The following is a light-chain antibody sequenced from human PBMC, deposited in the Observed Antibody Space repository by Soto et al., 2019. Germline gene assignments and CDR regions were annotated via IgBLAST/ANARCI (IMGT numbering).Light chain of an antibody. CDR3: QQYGSSPLIT. J-gene: IGKJ5*01. CDR1: QSVSSSY. V-gene: IGKV3-20*01. CDR2: GAS. Sequence: EIVLTQSPGTLSLSPGERATLSCRARQSVSSSYFAWYQQKPGQAPRLLIYGASSSATGIPDRFSGSGSGTDFTLTISRLEPEDFAVYYCQQYGSSPLITFGQGTRLEIK.